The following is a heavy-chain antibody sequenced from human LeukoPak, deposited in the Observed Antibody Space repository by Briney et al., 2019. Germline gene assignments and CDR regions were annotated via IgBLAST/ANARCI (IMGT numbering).Heavy chain of an antibody. Sequence: ASMKVSCKTPGYTFTGYYIHWVRQAPGQGLEWMGWVNPNSGGTHCAQKFQGRVTMTRDTSISTAYMELTSLRSDDTAVYYCARGIASVGDPDDLMWFGPWGQGTLATVSS. V-gene: IGHV1-2*02. D-gene: IGHD1-26*01. CDR1: GYTFTGYY. CDR3: ARGIASVGDPDDLMWFGP. CDR2: VNPNSGGT. J-gene: IGHJ5*02.